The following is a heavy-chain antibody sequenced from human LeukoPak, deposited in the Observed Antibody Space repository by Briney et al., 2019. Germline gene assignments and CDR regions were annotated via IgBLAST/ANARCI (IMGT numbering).Heavy chain of an antibody. CDR1: GGSISTSTYY. CDR2: IYYSGNT. D-gene: IGHD2-2*01. CDR3: ATIGYCTRTSCPFNYYYYYMDV. Sequence: SETLSLTCSVSGGSISTSTYYWGWIRQPPGKRLEWIGGIYYSGNTYYNPSLKSRITISVDTSKNQFSLKLSSVPAADTAVYYCATIGYCTRTSCPFNYYYYYMDVWRKATTVTVSS. V-gene: IGHV4-39*01. J-gene: IGHJ6*03.